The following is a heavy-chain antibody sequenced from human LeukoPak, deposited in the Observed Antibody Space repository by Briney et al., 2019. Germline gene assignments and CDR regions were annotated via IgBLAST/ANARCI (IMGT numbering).Heavy chain of an antibody. D-gene: IGHD2-2*01. CDR2: INSDGSST. CDR3: ARGTIVVVPAAINWFDP. Sequence: PGGSLRLSCAASGFTFSSYWMHWVRQAPGKGLVWVSRINSDGSSTSYADSVKGRFTISRDNAKNSLYLQMNSLRAEDTAVYYCARGTIVVVPAAINWFDPWGQGTLVTVSS. V-gene: IGHV3-74*01. CDR1: GFTFSSYW. J-gene: IGHJ5*02.